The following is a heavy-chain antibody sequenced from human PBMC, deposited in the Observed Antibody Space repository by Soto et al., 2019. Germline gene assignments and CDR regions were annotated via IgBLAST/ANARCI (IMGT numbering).Heavy chain of an antibody. CDR1: GGSVNGYY. J-gene: IGHJ5*02. V-gene: IGHV4-34*02. Sequence: QVHLQQWGAGLLKPSETLSLTCAVYGGSVNGYYWNWIRQPPGKGLEWIGEINHTGGTHYNPSLKDRVTMSVDTSKNQFSLRLSSVTAADTAIYYCATRITVFGLLIPPFDPWGQGTQVTVSS. CDR3: ATRITVFGLLIPPFDP. D-gene: IGHD3-3*01. CDR2: INHTGGT.